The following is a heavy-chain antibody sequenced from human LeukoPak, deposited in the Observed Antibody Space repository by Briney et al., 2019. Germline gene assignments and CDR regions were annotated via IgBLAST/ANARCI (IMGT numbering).Heavy chain of an antibody. J-gene: IGHJ4*02. D-gene: IGHD2-15*01. V-gene: IGHV3-30*02. Sequence: EGSLRLSCAASGFTFSGYDMHWVRQAPGKGLEWVAFIRYDGSSKYYADSVKGRFTISRDNSKNTLYLQMNSLRAEDTAVYYCAKSHCATVTCSYDDWGQGTLVTVSA. CDR1: GFTFSGYD. CDR3: AKSHCATVTCSYDD. CDR2: IRYDGSSK.